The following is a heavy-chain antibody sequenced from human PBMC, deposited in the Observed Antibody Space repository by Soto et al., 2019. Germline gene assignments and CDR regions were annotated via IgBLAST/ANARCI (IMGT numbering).Heavy chain of an antibody. Sequence: QVRLVESGGGVVEPGRSLRLSCVASGFTINRFGMEWVRQAPGKGLEWVALISSDGRNEYYSDSVKGRFTISRDMSKNPVYLPMNSLRVEDTAVYYCASVADYWGQGTLVTVSS. CDR3: ASVADY. CDR2: ISSDGRNE. J-gene: IGHJ4*02. CDR1: GFTINRFG. D-gene: IGHD2-21*01. V-gene: IGHV3-30*03.